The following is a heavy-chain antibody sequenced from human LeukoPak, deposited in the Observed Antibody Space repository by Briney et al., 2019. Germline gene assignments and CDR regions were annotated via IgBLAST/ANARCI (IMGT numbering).Heavy chain of an antibody. J-gene: IGHJ5*01. V-gene: IGHV1-24*01. CDR3: ATPAHYYGSGRYSGFDS. CDR1: GYTRSKLS. D-gene: IGHD3-10*01. Sequence: ASVKVSCKVSGYTRSKLSMHWVRQAPGKGLEWMGGFDPEDGKTIYAQKFQGRVTMTEDTSTDTAYLELNSLRSEDTAVYYCATPAHYYGSGRYSGFDSWGQGTLVTVSA. CDR2: FDPEDGKT.